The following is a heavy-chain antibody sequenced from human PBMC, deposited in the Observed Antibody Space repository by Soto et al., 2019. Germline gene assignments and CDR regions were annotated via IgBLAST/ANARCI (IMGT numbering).Heavy chain of an antibody. J-gene: IGHJ4*02. CDR2: IYYSGST. CDR1: GGSISSYY. D-gene: IGHD1-7*01. V-gene: IGHV4-59*08. CDR3: ARRFWNYYFDY. Sequence: SETLSLTCTVSGGSISSYYWSWIRQPPGKGLEWIGYIYYSGSTNYNPSLKSRVTISVDTSKNQFSLKLSSVTAADTAVYYCARRFWNYYFDYWGQGTLVTVSS.